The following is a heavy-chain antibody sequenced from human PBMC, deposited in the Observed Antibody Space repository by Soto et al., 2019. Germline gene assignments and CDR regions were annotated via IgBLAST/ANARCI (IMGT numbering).Heavy chain of an antibody. CDR1: VSSISTSGYY. D-gene: IGHD6-13*01. CDR3: ASPYSRASNGDY. Sequence: LSLTGTASVSSISTSGYYWGWIRQPPGRGLEWIGSVYSSGATYYNSSLKSRVTISIDTSRNEFSLKLSSVTAADTAVYYCASPYSRASNGDYWGQGTLVTVSS. CDR2: VYSSGAT. J-gene: IGHJ4*02. V-gene: IGHV4-39*01.